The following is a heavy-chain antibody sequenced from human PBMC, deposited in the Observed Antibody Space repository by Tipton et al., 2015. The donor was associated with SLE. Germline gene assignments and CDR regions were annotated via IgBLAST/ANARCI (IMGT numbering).Heavy chain of an antibody. Sequence: QVQLVQSGPEVKKPGSSVKVSCKASGGTFSSYAISWVRQAPGQGLEWMGGIIPIFGTANYAQKFQGRVTITADESTSTAYMELSSLRSDDTAVYYCARSIAALDAFDYWGQGTLVTVSS. V-gene: IGHV1-69*01. D-gene: IGHD6-6*01. CDR2: IIPIFGTA. CDR1: GGTFSSYA. CDR3: ARSIAALDAFDY. J-gene: IGHJ4*02.